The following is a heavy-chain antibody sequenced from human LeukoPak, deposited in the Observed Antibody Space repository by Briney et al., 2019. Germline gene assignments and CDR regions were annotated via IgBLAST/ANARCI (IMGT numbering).Heavy chain of an antibody. D-gene: IGHD2-2*01. CDR2: ISSSGTTM. CDR3: ARGACSVTSCYFDY. CDR1: GFTFSSSW. J-gene: IGHJ4*02. V-gene: IGHV3-48*04. Sequence: GGSLRLSCAASGFTFSSSWMHWVRQAPGKGLEWLSYISSSGTTMYYADSVKGRFTISRDNAENSLCLQMNSLRAEDTAVYYCARGACSVTSCYFDYWGQGTPVTVSS.